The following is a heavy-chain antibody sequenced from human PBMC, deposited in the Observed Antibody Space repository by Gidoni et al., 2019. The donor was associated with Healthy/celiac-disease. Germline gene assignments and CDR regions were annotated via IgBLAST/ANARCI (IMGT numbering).Heavy chain of an antibody. V-gene: IGHV3-48*03. Sequence: EVQLVESGGGLVQPGGSLRLSCAASGFTFSSYEMNWVRQAPGKGLEWVSYISSSGSTIYYADSVKGRFTISRDNAKNSLYLQMNSLRTEDTAVYYCARDLNYYGSGSSDYYYYGMDVWGQGTTVTVSS. CDR1: GFTFSSYE. D-gene: IGHD3-10*01. J-gene: IGHJ6*02. CDR3: ARDLNYYGSGSSDYYYYGMDV. CDR2: ISSSGSTI.